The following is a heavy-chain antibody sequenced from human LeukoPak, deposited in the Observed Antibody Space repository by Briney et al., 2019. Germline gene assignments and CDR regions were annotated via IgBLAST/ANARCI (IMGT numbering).Heavy chain of an antibody. CDR3: ARPRTYYDFWRGYPPFDY. J-gene: IGHJ4*02. V-gene: IGHV1-69*13. CDR1: GGTFISYA. Sequence: SVKVSCKASGGTFISYAISWVRQAPGQGLEWMGGIIPIFGTANYAQKYQGRVTITADESTSTVYMELSSLRSEDTAVYYCARPRTYYDFWRGYPPFDYWGQGTLVTVSS. CDR2: IIPIFGTA. D-gene: IGHD3-3*01.